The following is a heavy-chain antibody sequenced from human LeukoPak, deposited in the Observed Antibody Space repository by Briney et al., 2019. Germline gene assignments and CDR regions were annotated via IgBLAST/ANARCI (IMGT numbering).Heavy chain of an antibody. CDR3: ARAAGSGLIDY. D-gene: IGHD6-19*01. CDR2: IYYSGST. V-gene: IGHV4-38-2*02. CDR1: GYSISSGYY. J-gene: IGHJ4*02. Sequence: SETLSLTCTVSGYSISSGYYWGWIRQPPGKGLEWIGYIYYSGSTNYKPSLKSRVTISVDTSKNQFSLKLSSVTAADTALYFCARAAGSGLIDYWGQGILVIVSS.